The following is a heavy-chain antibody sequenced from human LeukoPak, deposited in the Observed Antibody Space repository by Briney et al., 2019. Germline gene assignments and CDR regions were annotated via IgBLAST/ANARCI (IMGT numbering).Heavy chain of an antibody. D-gene: IGHD1-14*01. Sequence: GGSLRLSCAASAFTFSSYAMNWVRQAPGKGLESVSGISGGGGSTYYADSVKGRFTISRDNSKNTLYLQMDSLRAEDTALYYRAKGSGINHYHWIDPWGQGTLVTVSS. V-gene: IGHV3-23*01. CDR1: AFTFSSYA. J-gene: IGHJ5*02. CDR2: ISGGGGST. CDR3: AKGSGINHYHWIDP.